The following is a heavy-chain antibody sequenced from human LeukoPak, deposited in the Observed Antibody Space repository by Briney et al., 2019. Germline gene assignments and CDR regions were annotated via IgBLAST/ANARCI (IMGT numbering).Heavy chain of an antibody. CDR1: GLTFSNNA. CDR2: ISADGRTT. D-gene: IGHD2-21*01. CDR3: ANAFQYCASGPDS. V-gene: IGHV3-23*01. Sequence: SGGSLRLSCAASGLTFSNNAMSWVRQAPGKGLEWVSGISADGRTTYYIDSVRGRFTISRDSSKNTLYVQMNSLRAEDTAVYYCANAFQYCASGPDSWGQGTLVTVSS. J-gene: IGHJ4*02.